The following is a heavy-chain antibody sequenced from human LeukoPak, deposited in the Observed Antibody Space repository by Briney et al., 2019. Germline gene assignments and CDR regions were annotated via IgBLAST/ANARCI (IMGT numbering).Heavy chain of an antibody. CDR3: ARVCSSTSCYKTWFDP. Sequence: ASVKVSCKASGYTFTSYGISWVRQAPGQGLEWMGWISAYNGNTNYAQKLQDRVTMTTDTSTSTAYMELRSLRSDDTAVYYCARVCSSTSCYKTWFDPWGQGTLVTVSS. CDR1: GYTFTSYG. CDR2: ISAYNGNT. D-gene: IGHD2-2*01. V-gene: IGHV1-18*01. J-gene: IGHJ5*02.